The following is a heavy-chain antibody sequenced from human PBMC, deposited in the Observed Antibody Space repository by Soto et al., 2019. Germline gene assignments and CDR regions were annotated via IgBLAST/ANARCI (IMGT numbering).Heavy chain of an antibody. CDR2: IWYDGSNK. J-gene: IGHJ4*02. Sequence: QVQLVESGGGVVQPGRSLRLSCAASGFTFSSYGMHWARQAPGKGLEWVAVIWYDGSNKYYADSVKGRFTISRDNSKNTLYLQMNSLRAEDTAVYYCARDHLAAAGTDYWGQGTLVTVSS. CDR3: ARDHLAAAGTDY. V-gene: IGHV3-33*01. CDR1: GFTFSSYG. D-gene: IGHD6-13*01.